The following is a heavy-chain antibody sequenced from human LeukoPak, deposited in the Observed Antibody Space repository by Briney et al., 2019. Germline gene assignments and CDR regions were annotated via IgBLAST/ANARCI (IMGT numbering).Heavy chain of an antibody. J-gene: IGHJ4*02. D-gene: IGHD6-19*01. Sequence: PSETLSLTCTVSGGSISSYYWNWIRQPPGKGLEWIGYINYSGSAKYNASLKSRVTISVDTSKNQFSLKLSSVTAADTAVYYCAREQWTDKTDYWGQGTLVTVSS. CDR3: AREQWTDKTDY. CDR1: GGSISSYY. V-gene: IGHV4-59*01. CDR2: INYSGSA.